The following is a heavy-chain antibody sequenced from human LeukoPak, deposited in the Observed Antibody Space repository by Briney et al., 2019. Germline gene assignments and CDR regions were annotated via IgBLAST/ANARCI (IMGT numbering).Heavy chain of an antibody. J-gene: IGHJ4*02. CDR3: ARTPYNWGIDY. Sequence: GASVRVSCKASGYTFTSYDINWVRQATGQGLEWMGWMNPNSGNTGYVQKFQGRVTITRNTSISTAYMELSSLRSEDTAVYYCARTPYNWGIDYWGQGTLVTVSS. V-gene: IGHV1-8*03. CDR1: GYTFTSYD. CDR2: MNPNSGNT. D-gene: IGHD7-27*01.